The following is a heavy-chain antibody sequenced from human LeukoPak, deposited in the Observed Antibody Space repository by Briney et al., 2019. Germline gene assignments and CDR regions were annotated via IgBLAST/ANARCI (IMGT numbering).Heavy chain of an antibody. CDR1: GGTFSSYA. CDR2: IIPILGIA. J-gene: IGHJ4*02. CDR3: ARALVVGIADSFDY. D-gene: IGHD6-13*01. V-gene: IGHV1-69*04. Sequence: GASVKVSCKASGGTFSSYAISWARQAPGQGLEWMGRIIPILGIANYAQKFQGRVTITADKSTSTAYMELSSLRSEDTAVYYCARALVVGIADSFDYWGQGTLVTVSS.